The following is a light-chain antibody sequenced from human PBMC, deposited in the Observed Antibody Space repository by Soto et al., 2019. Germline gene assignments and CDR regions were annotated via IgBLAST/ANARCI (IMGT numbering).Light chain of an antibody. J-gene: IGKJ1*01. Sequence: DIQMTQSPSAMSASVGDRITITCRASQVISNYLAWFQQKPGKVPKRLSYAASSLQSGVPSRFKGSGSGTEFTLTISSLKPEDFATYFCLQHNSYSWTFGQGTKVDIK. CDR1: QVISNY. CDR3: LQHNSYSWT. CDR2: AAS. V-gene: IGKV1-17*03.